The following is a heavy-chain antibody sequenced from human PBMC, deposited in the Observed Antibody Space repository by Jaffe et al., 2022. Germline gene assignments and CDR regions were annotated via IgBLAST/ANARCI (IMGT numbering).Heavy chain of an antibody. Sequence: QVQLQESGPGLVKPSQTLSLTCTVSGGSISSGSYYWSWIRQPAGKGLEWIGRIYTSGSTNYNPSLKSRVTISVDTSKNQFSLKLSSVTAADTAVYYCARVGSGYYSWFDPWGQGTLVTVSS. D-gene: IGHD3-22*01. V-gene: IGHV4-61*02. CDR1: GGSISSGSYY. J-gene: IGHJ5*02. CDR3: ARVGSGYYSWFDP. CDR2: IYTSGST.